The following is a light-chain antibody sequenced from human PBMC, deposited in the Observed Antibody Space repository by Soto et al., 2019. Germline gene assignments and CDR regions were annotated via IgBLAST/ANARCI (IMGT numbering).Light chain of an antibody. CDR3: QQYNNWPRST. Sequence: EIVMTQSPATLSVSPGERATLSCRASQSVSSNLAWYQQKPGQAPRLIIYGASTRATGIPARFSGSGSGTEFTLTISSLQSEDFAVYYCQQYNNWPRSTFGQGTKLEIK. CDR1: QSVSSN. CDR2: GAS. V-gene: IGKV3-15*01. J-gene: IGKJ2*02.